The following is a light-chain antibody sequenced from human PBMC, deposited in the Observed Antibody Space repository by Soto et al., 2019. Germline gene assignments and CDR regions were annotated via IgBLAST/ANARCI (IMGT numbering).Light chain of an antibody. J-gene: IGKJ4*01. Sequence: DIQMTQSPSSLSASVGDRVTITCRASQSISSYLNWYQQKPGKAPKLLIYAASSLQSGVPSRFSSSGSGTDFTHTIGSLQPEDFATYYCQQSYSTPLTFGGGTKVEIK. CDR3: QQSYSTPLT. CDR1: QSISSY. CDR2: AAS. V-gene: IGKV1-39*01.